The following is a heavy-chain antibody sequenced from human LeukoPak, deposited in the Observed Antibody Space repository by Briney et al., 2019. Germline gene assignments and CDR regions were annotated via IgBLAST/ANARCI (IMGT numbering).Heavy chain of an antibody. CDR1: GFTFSSYW. V-gene: IGHV3-74*01. Sequence: PGGSLRLSCTISGFTFSSYWMHWVRQAPGKGLVWVSRINLEGSSTNYADSVKGRSTISRDNAKNTLYLQMNSLRAEDTALYYCARDPIGYSYIDYWGQGTLVTVSS. CDR3: ARDPIGYSYIDY. J-gene: IGHJ4*02. D-gene: IGHD5-18*01. CDR2: INLEGSST.